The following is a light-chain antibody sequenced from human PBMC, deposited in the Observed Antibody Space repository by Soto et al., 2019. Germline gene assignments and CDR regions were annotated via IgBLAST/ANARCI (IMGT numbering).Light chain of an antibody. J-gene: IGLJ1*01. CDR2: DVN. CDR3: CSYAGNYKYV. CDR1: SSDVGAYNF. Sequence: QSGLTQPHSVSGSPGQSVTISCTGTSSDVGAYNFASWYQQRPGTAPRLIIYDVNKRPSGVPDRFSGSKSGNTASLTISGLQAEDEADYYCCSYAGNYKYVFGSGTKVTVL. V-gene: IGLV2-11*01.